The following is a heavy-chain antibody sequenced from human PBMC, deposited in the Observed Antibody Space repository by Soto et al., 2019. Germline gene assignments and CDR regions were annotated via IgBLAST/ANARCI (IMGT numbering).Heavy chain of an antibody. Sequence: RASVKVSCKASGGTFSSYAISWVRQAPGQGLEWMGGIIPIFGTANYAQKFQGRVTITADESTSTAYMELSSLRSEDTAVYYCARDLGKYYYGMDVWGQGTTVTVSS. CDR2: IIPIFGTA. CDR1: GGTFSSYA. D-gene: IGHD7-27*01. CDR3: ARDLGKYYYGMDV. J-gene: IGHJ6*02. V-gene: IGHV1-69*13.